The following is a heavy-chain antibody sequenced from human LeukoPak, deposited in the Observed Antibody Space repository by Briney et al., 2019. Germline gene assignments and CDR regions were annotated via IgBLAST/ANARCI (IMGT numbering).Heavy chain of an antibody. V-gene: IGHV1-18*01. CDR1: GYTFTSFG. CDR2: ISTYNGNT. Sequence: ASVKVSCKASGYTFTSFGICWVRQAPGQGLEWMGWISTYNGNTNYAQRLQGRVTMTTDTSTSTAYMELRSLRSDDTAVYYCARLNWNYDPIKRLGGWFDPWGQGTLVTVSS. J-gene: IGHJ5*02. CDR3: ARLNWNYDPIKRLGGWFDP. D-gene: IGHD1-7*01.